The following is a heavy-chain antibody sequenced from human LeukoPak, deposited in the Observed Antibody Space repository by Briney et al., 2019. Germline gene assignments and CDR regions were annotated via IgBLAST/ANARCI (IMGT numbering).Heavy chain of an antibody. V-gene: IGHV4-59*12. J-gene: IGHJ3*02. Sequence: PSETLSLTCAVYSESFSGYYWTWIRQTPGKGLEWIGYIYYSGSTNYNPSLKSRVTISVDTSKNQFSLKLSSVTAADTAVYYCARPSYDSSGYYPHDAFDIWGQGTMVTVSS. CDR1: SESFSGYY. CDR2: IYYSGST. CDR3: ARPSYDSSGYYPHDAFDI. D-gene: IGHD3-22*01.